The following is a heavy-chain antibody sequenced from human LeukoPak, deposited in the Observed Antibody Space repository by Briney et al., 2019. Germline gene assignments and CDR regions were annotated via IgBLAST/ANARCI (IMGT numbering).Heavy chain of an antibody. V-gene: IGHV4-39*01. Sequence: NPSETLSLTCTVSGGSISSSSYYWGWIRQPPGKGLEWIGSIYYSGSTYYNPSLKGRVTISVDTSKNQFSLKLSSVTAADTAVYYCARHRDGSGSYYPPGAFDYWGQGTLVTVSS. CDR1: GGSISSSSYY. CDR3: ARHRDGSGSYYPPGAFDY. CDR2: IYYSGST. J-gene: IGHJ4*02. D-gene: IGHD3-10*01.